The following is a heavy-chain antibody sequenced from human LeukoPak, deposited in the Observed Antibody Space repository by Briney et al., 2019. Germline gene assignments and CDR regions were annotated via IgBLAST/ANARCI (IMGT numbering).Heavy chain of an antibody. Sequence: PGGSLRLSCAASGFTFSSYWMSWVRQAPGKGLEWVANIKQDGSEKYYVDSVKGRFTIPRDNAKNSLYLQMNSLRAGDTAVYYCARDLRMVRGVTDAFDIWGQGTMVTVSS. CDR2: IKQDGSEK. CDR3: ARDLRMVRGVTDAFDI. J-gene: IGHJ3*02. CDR1: GFTFSSYW. D-gene: IGHD3-10*01. V-gene: IGHV3-7*01.